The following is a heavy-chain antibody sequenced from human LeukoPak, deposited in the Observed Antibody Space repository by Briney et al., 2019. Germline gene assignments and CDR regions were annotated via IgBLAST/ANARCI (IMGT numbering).Heavy chain of an antibody. Sequence: GASVKVSCKASGYTFTSYAMNWVRQAPGQGLEWMGWINTNTGNPTYAQGFTGRFVFSLDTFVSTAYLQISSLKAEDTAVYYCARDWDYYDRYNWFDPWGQGTLVTVSS. CDR3: ARDWDYYDRYNWFDP. CDR1: GYTFTSYA. J-gene: IGHJ5*02. D-gene: IGHD3-22*01. V-gene: IGHV7-4-1*02. CDR2: INTNTGNP.